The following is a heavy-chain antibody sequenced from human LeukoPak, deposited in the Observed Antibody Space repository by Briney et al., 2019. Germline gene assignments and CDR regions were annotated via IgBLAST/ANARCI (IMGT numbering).Heavy chain of an antibody. D-gene: IGHD2-15*01. CDR2: FDPEDGET. Sequence: GASVKVSCKVSGYTLTELSMHWVRQAPGKGLEWMGGFDPEDGETIYAQKFRGRVTMTEDTSTDTAYMELSSLRSEDTAVYYCARDRCSGGSCYGWFDPWGQGTLVTVSS. J-gene: IGHJ5*02. CDR3: ARDRCSGGSCYGWFDP. CDR1: GYTLTELS. V-gene: IGHV1-24*01.